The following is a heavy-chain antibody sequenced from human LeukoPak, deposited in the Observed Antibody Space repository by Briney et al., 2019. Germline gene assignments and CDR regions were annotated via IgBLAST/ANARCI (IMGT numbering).Heavy chain of an antibody. CDR1: GFTFTSPA. CDR2: IVVGSGNT. J-gene: IGHJ4*02. Sequence: SVKVSCKASGFTFTSPAVQWVRQARGQRLEWIGWIVVGSGNTNYAQKLQGRVTMTTDTSTSTAYMELRSLRSDDTAVYYCARANYYGSGSYYPLWGQGTLVTVSS. CDR3: ARANYYGSGSYYPL. D-gene: IGHD3-10*01. V-gene: IGHV1-58*01.